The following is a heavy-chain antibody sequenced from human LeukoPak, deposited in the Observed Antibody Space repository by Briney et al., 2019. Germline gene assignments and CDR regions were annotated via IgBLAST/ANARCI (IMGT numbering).Heavy chain of an antibody. J-gene: IGHJ6*02. CDR1: GGSFSGYY. CDR2: INHSGST. V-gene: IGHV4-34*01. Sequence: PSETLSLTCAVYGGSFSGYYWSWIRQPPGKGLEWIGEINHSGSTNYNPSLKSRDTISVDTSKNQFSLKLSSVTAADTAVYYCARNNMQFTPHADYYYYYGMDVWGQGTTVTVSS. D-gene: IGHD1-1*01. CDR3: ARNNMQFTPHADYYYYYGMDV.